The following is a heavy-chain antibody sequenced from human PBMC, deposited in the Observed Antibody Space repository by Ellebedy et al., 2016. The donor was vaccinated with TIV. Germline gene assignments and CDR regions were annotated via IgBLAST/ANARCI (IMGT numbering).Heavy chain of an antibody. CDR3: AKGAYPVPTFMAV. CDR2: IRSDGSKK. J-gene: IGHJ6*02. V-gene: IGHV3-30*02. Sequence: GESLKISCAASGFTTSGMHWVRQAPGKGLEWVAFIRSDGSKKYYADSVRGRFAISRDSSKNILYLQMNSLRAEDTALYYCAKGAYPVPTFMAVWGQGTTVAVSS. D-gene: IGHD4-17*01. CDR1: GFTTSG.